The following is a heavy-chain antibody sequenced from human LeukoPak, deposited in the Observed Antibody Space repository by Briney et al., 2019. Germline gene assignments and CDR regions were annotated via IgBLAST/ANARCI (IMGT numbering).Heavy chain of an antibody. V-gene: IGHV1-69*13. CDR3: ARSRDTAMVAFFDY. J-gene: IGHJ4*02. CDR2: IIPIFGTA. Sequence: ASVKVSCKASGGTFSSYAISWVRQAPGQGLEWMGGIIPIFGTANYAQKFQGRVTITADESTSTAYMELSSLRSEDTAVYYCARSRDTAMVAFFDYWGQGTLVTVSS. D-gene: IGHD5-18*01. CDR1: GGTFSSYA.